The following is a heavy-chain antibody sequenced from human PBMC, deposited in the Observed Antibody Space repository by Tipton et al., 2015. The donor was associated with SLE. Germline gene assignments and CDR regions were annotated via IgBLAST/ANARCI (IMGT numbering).Heavy chain of an antibody. J-gene: IGHJ4*02. CDR1: GFTFSTYA. CDR3: ARALTRGYYDSSGSVDY. Sequence: SLRLSCAASGFTFSTYAMLWVRQAPGKGLEWVAVISYDGSNKYYADSVKGRFTISRDNAKNSLYLQMNSLRAEDTAVYYCARALTRGYYDSSGSVDYWGQGTLVTVSS. CDR2: ISYDGSNK. D-gene: IGHD3-22*01. V-gene: IGHV3-30*04.